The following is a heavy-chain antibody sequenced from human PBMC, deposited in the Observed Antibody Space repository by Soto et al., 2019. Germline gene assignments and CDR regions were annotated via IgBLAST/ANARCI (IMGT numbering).Heavy chain of an antibody. D-gene: IGHD2-2*01. J-gene: IGHJ2*01. Sequence: QVQLQESGPGLVKPSQTLSLTCTVSGGSIDSDGSYWSWIRQSPGEGLECLGYIYYSGTTYYNPSPTSRLSXAXGXSXXQFSLQLRSVTAADTAIYYCAVGHCCLSSCSYLDLWGRGTLVTVSS. CDR2: IYYSGTT. V-gene: IGHV4-31*03. CDR3: AVGHCCLSSCSYLDL. CDR1: GGSIDSDGSY.